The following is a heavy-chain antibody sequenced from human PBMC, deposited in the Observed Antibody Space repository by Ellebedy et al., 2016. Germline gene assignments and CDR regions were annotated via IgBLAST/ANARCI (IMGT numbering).Heavy chain of an antibody. CDR2: FYASGTT. CDR3: AREDASSHRYMDV. V-gene: IGHV4-4*07. CDR1: GGSISGSY. Sequence: SETLSLXXTVSGGSISGSYWSWIWQPAGKGLEWIGIFYASGTTNYNPSLKSRVTMSVDTSKNQFSLKLTSVTAADTAVYYCAREDASSHRYMDVWGEGTTVIVSS. J-gene: IGHJ6*03.